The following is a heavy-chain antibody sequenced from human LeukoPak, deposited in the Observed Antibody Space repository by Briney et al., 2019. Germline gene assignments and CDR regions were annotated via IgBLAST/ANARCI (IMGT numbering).Heavy chain of an antibody. CDR1: GFTFSNYA. J-gene: IGHJ3*02. Sequence: GGSLRLSCAASGFTFSNYAMSWVRQAPGKGLEWVSPINDRGIATYYADSLKGRFTISRGNAKNSLYLQMNSLRAEDTAVYYCARDVRSSTSFPHAFDIRGQGTMVTVSS. CDR3: ARDVRSSTSFPHAFDI. CDR2: INDRGIAT. D-gene: IGHD2-2*01. V-gene: IGHV3-21*01.